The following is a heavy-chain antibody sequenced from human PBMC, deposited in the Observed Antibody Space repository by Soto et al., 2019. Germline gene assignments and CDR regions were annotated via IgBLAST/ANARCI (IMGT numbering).Heavy chain of an antibody. Sequence: SETLSLTCSIYSGCFSGYYWSWIRQRPGKGLEWIGEISQSGNTNYSPSLKSRVSISIDTSKKQFSLNLASVSAADTAVYYCARAPKVSGSSQTRPDFWGPGPLLTVFS. V-gene: IGHV4-34*01. CDR3: ARAPKVSGSSQTRPDF. D-gene: IGHD6-6*01. CDR2: ISQSGNT. J-gene: IGHJ4*02. CDR1: SGCFSGYY.